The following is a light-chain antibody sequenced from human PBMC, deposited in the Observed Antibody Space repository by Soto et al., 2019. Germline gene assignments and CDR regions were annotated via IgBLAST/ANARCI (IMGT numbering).Light chain of an antibody. CDR2: ENN. J-gene: IGLJ2*01. CDR3: QSYDSDFVI. V-gene: IGLV6-57*04. Sequence: NFMLTQPHSVSESPGRTVTISCTRSGGSIASGLVQWYQVRPGSAPTTVIYENNQRPSGGPGRFSGSTDGSSNSASLTISGLQTEDEADYYCQSYDSDFVIFGGGTKLTVL. CDR1: GGSIASGL.